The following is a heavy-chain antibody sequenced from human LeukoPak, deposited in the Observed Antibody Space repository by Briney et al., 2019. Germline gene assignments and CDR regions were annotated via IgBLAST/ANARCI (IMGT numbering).Heavy chain of an antibody. V-gene: IGHV1-8*01. J-gene: IGHJ4*02. D-gene: IGHD5-18*01. CDR3: ARNPGFLQLWFLDY. CDR1: GYTFTSYD. CDR2: MNPNSGNT. Sequence: ASVKVSCKASGYTFTSYDINWVRQATGQGLEWMGWMNPNSGNTGYAQKFQGRVTMTRNTSISTAYMELSSLRSEDTAVYYCARNPGFLQLWFLDYWGQGTLVTVSS.